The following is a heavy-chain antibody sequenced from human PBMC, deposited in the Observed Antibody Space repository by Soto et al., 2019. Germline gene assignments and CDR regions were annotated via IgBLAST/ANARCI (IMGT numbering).Heavy chain of an antibody. CDR3: ARESSGPHHYYYMDV. V-gene: IGHV3-66*01. Sequence: EVQLVESGGTLVQPGGSLRLSCAASGFTVSSNYLSWVRQAPGKGLEWVSIIYSGGSTYYADSMKDRFTISRDNSKNTLYLQMNSLRAEDTAVYFCARESSGPHHYYYMDVWGKGTTVTVSS. D-gene: IGHD3-22*01. J-gene: IGHJ6*03. CDR1: GFTVSSNY. CDR2: IYSGGST.